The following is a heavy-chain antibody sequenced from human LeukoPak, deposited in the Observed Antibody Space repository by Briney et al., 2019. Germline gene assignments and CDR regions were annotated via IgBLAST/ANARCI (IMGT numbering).Heavy chain of an antibody. D-gene: IGHD3-16*01. CDR3: AQGVYFDY. V-gene: IGHV3-30*03. J-gene: IGHJ4*02. CDR1: GFTFSSYG. Sequence: PGGSLRLSCAASGFTFSSYGMHWVRQAPGKGLEWVAVISYDGSNKYYADSVKGRFTISRDNSKNTLYLQMNSLRAEDTAVYYRAQGVYFDYWGQGTLVTVSS. CDR2: ISYDGSNK.